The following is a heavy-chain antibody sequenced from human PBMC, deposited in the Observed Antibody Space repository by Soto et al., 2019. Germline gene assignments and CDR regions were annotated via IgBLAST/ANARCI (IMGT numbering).Heavy chain of an antibody. D-gene: IGHD3-3*01. CDR1: GFTFSNAW. J-gene: IGHJ4*02. CDR3: TTDPVDYDFWSGYYR. Sequence: GGSLRLSCAASGFTFSNAWMSWVRQAPGKGLEWVGRIKSKTDGGTTDYAAPVKGRFTISRDDSKNTLYLQMNSLKTEDTAVYYYTTDPVDYDFWSGYYRWGQGTLVTVSS. CDR2: IKSKTDGGTT. V-gene: IGHV3-15*01.